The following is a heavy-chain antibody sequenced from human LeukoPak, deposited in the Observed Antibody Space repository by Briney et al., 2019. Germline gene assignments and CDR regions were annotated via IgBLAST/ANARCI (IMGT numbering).Heavy chain of an antibody. Sequence: SETLSLTCTVSGGSISSSSYYWGWIRQPPGKGLEWIGSIYYSGSTYYNPSLKSRVTISVDKSKNQFSLKLSSVTAADTAVYYCASVNAGSFDYWGQGTLVTVSS. CDR2: IYYSGST. CDR3: ASVNAGSFDY. D-gene: IGHD2-2*01. CDR1: GGSISSSSYY. J-gene: IGHJ4*02. V-gene: IGHV4-39*07.